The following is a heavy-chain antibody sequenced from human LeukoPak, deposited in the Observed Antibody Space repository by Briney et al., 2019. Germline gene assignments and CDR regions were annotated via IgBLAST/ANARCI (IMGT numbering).Heavy chain of an antibody. J-gene: IGHJ6*03. CDR1: GYTFTDYR. V-gene: IGHV5-51*01. D-gene: IGHD3-16*01. Sequence: GESLKISCQVSGYTFTDYRMAWVRQMPGKGLEWMGAIYPGDSNSEYSPSFQGQVTISADTSITTAYLQWGTLKASDTATYYCARLNRVRSGRYYYYYYMDVWGKGTTVTVSS. CDR3: ARLNRVRSGRYYYYYYMDV. CDR2: IYPGDSNS.